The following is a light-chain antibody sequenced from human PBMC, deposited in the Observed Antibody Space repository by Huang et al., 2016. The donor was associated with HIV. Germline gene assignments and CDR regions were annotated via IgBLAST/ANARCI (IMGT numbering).Light chain of an antibody. CDR3: QYGET. V-gene: IGKV1-5*03. CDR2: KIS. Sequence: DIQMTQSPSTLSAFVGDRLTTTCRASQNISSWLAWYQQKPGKAPRLLIYKISSLESGVLSRFSGSGSGTEFTLTITSLQPDDIGTYYCQYGETFGQGSKVEVK. J-gene: IGKJ1*01. CDR1: QNISSW.